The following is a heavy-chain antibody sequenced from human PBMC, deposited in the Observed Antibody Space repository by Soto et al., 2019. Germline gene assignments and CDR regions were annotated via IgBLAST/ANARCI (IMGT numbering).Heavy chain of an antibody. V-gene: IGHV1-3*01. CDR2: INAGNGNT. CDR3: ARERAKYYYGSGTPAAGWFDP. Sequence: QVQLVQSGAEVKKPGASVKVSCKASGYTFTSYAMHWVRQAPGQRLEWMGWINAGNGNTKYSQKFQGRVTITRDPSASTAYMELSSLRSEDTAVYYCARERAKYYYGSGTPAAGWFDPWGQGTLVTVSS. J-gene: IGHJ5*02. CDR1: GYTFTSYA. D-gene: IGHD3-10*01.